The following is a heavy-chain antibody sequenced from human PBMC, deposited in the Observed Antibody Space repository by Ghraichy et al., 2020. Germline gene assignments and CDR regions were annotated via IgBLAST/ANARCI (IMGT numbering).Heavy chain of an antibody. CDR1: GFTFSSYA. V-gene: IGHV3-23*01. Sequence: GGSLRLSCAASGFTFSSYAMSWVRQAPGKGLEWVSGITGSGGSTYYADSVKGRFTISRDNSQNTLYLQMNSLRAEDTAIYYCANDRYCVSTSCYSYYYGMDVWGQGTTVTVSS. J-gene: IGHJ6*02. D-gene: IGHD2-2*02. CDR3: ANDRYCVSTSCYSYYYGMDV. CDR2: ITGSGGST.